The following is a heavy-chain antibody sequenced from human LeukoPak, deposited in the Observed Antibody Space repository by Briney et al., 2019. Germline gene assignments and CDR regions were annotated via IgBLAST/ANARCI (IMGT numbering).Heavy chain of an antibody. Sequence: GGSLRLSCAASGFTFSDYWMSWVRQAPGKGQEWVANIKHDGSERYYVDSVKGRFTNSRDNAKNSLSLQMNSLRAEDTAVYYCARHYFDYWGQGTLVTVSS. CDR1: GFTFSDYW. J-gene: IGHJ4*02. CDR2: IKHDGSER. V-gene: IGHV3-7*01. CDR3: ARHYFDY.